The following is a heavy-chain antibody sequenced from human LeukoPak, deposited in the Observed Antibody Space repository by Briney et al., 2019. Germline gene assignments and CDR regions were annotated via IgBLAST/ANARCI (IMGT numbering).Heavy chain of an antibody. CDR3: ARIHRYCSGGACYVLDN. Sequence: TSETLSLTCAVCGGSFSGYYWSWIRQPPGKGLEWIGEINHSGSTNYNPSLKSRVTISVDTSKNQFSLKLSSVAAADTAVYYCARIHRYCSGGACYVLDNWGQGTLVAVSS. V-gene: IGHV4-34*01. CDR2: INHSGST. D-gene: IGHD2-15*01. J-gene: IGHJ4*02. CDR1: GGSFSGYY.